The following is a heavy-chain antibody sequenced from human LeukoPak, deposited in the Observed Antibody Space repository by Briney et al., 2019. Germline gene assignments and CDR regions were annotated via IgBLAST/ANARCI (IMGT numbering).Heavy chain of an antibody. D-gene: IGHD5-18*01. CDR1: GFTFRTYG. CDR2: IGSGGTT. Sequence: GGSLRLSCAASGFTFRTYGMSWVRQAPGKGLEWVSAIGSGGTTYHTDSVKGRFTISRDNSKTTLYLQMSSLRAEDTAVYYCAKRDTTMAKGAFDIWGQGTTVTVSS. V-gene: IGHV3-23*01. CDR3: AKRDTTMAKGAFDI. J-gene: IGHJ3*02.